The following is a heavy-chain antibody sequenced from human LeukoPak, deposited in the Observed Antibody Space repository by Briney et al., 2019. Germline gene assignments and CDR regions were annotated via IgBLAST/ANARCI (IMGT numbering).Heavy chain of an antibody. CDR2: ISAYNGNT. CDR3: ARVRGSRYKYYFDY. V-gene: IGHV1-18*01. D-gene: IGHD2-2*02. J-gene: IGHJ4*02. CDR1: GYTFTSYG. Sequence: AASVKVSFKASGYTFTSYGINWVRQAPGQGLEWMGWISAYNGNTDYAQKLQGRVTMTTDTSTSTAYMELRSLRSDDTAVYYCARVRGSRYKYYFDYWGQGTLVTVSS.